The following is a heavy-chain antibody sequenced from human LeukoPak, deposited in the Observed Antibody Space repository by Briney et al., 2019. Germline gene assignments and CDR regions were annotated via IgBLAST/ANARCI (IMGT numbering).Heavy chain of an antibody. CDR1: GFTFSSYE. V-gene: IGHV3-48*03. D-gene: IGHD6-19*01. J-gene: IGHJ4*02. CDR3: ARDPGLVVAGTAVDY. CDR2: ISNGGSTI. Sequence: GGSLRLSCAASGFTFSSYEMNWVRQAPGKGLEWISYISNGGSTIYYADSVKGRFTISRDNAKNSLYLQMNSLRAADTAVYYCARDPGLVVAGTAVDYWGQGTLVTVSS.